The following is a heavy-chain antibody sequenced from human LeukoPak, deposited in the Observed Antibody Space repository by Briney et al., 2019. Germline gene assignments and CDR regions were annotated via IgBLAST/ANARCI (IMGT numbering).Heavy chain of an antibody. D-gene: IGHD3-10*01. V-gene: IGHV3-11*04. CDR1: DFTFSDYY. Sequence: PGGSLRLSCAASDFTFSDYYMSWIRQAPGKGLEWVSYISSTGSTIYYADSVKGRFTISRDNAKNSLYLQMNSLRAEDTAVYYCARDGVSMVRGVRVLDYYNYYMDVWGKGTTVTISS. CDR3: ARDGVSMVRGVRVLDYYNYYMDV. CDR2: ISSTGSTI. J-gene: IGHJ6*03.